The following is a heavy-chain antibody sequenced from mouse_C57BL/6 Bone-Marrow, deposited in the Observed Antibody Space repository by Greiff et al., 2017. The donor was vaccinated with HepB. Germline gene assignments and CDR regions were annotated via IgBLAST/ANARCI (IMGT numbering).Heavy chain of an antibody. Sequence: EVQLQQSGPGMVKPSQSLSLTCTVTGYSITSGYDWHWIRHFPGNKLEWMGYISYSGSTNYNPSLKSRISITHDTSKNHFFLKLNSVTTEDTATYYCARERSYGNHWYFDVWGTGTTVTVSS. CDR3: ARERSYGNHWYFDV. D-gene: IGHD2-1*01. CDR2: ISYSGST. J-gene: IGHJ1*03. CDR1: GYSITSGYD. V-gene: IGHV3-1*01.